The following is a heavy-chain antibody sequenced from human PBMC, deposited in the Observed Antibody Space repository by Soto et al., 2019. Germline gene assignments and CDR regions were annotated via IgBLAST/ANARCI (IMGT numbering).Heavy chain of an antibody. D-gene: IGHD6-13*01. CDR1: GFTFSSYW. V-gene: IGHV3-7*05. CDR2: IKQDGSEQ. J-gene: IGHJ4*02. CDR3: ARDRFASSWSYFDY. Sequence: GGSLRLSCEASGFTFSSYWMSCVRQAPGKGLEWVGNIKQDGSEQTYVDSVRGRFTISRDNAKNSLYLQMNSLRAEDTAVYYCARDRFASSWSYFDYWGQGTPVTVSS.